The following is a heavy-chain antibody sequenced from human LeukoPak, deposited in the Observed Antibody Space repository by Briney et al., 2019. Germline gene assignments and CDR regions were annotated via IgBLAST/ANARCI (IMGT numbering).Heavy chain of an antibody. V-gene: IGHV3-30*18. Sequence: GGSLRLSCAASGFTFSSSGMHWVRQAPGKGLEWVAVISYDGSNKYYADSVKGRFTFSRDNSKNTLYLQMNSLGAEDTAVYYCAKEYCSNSVCHSLDYWGQGTLVTVSS. J-gene: IGHJ4*02. CDR2: ISYDGSNK. CDR1: GFTFSSSG. CDR3: AKEYCSNSVCHSLDY. D-gene: IGHD2-8*01.